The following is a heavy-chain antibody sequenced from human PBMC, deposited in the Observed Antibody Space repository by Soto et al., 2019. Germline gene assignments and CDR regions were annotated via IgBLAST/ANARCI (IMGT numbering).Heavy chain of an antibody. CDR2: MNPNSGNT. D-gene: IGHD2-21*02. Sequence: QVLLVQSGAEVKKPGASVKVSCKASGYTFTRYDINWVRQATRQGLEWMGWMNPNSGNTVYAQKFQGRVTMTKDTSISTAYMELSSLRSEDTAVYYCARGNKVTGYYGMDVWGQGITVTVSS. CDR3: ARGNKVTGYYGMDV. CDR1: GYTFTRYD. J-gene: IGHJ6*02. V-gene: IGHV1-8*01.